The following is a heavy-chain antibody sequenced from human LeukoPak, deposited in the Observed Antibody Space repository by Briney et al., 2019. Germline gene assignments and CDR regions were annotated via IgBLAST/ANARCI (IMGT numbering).Heavy chain of an antibody. J-gene: IGHJ4*02. CDR1: GLTVTNNY. Sequence: PGGSLRLSCAASGLTVTNNYWHWVRQPPGKGPEWISILSSDGDTKYADSVKGRFTFSRDSSRNTLYLQMNGLRAEDTAVYYCTYGDYPLTYWGQGTLVSVSS. V-gene: IGHV3-66*01. CDR3: TYGDYPLTY. D-gene: IGHD4-17*01. CDR2: LSSDGDT.